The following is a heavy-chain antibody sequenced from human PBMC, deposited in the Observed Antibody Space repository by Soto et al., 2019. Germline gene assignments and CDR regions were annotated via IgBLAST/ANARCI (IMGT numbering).Heavy chain of an antibody. Sequence: VHLVQSGAEVKKPGSSVKVSCKTSGGTISTYVINWVRQAPGQGLEWIGRIIPALGAADYAQKFQDRLTITEDKSTSTAYMEMSSLRSDDTAVYYCARGGQQVVSFDYWGQGTLVAVSS. J-gene: IGHJ4*02. D-gene: IGHD6-6*01. CDR1: GGTISTYV. CDR3: ARGGQQVVSFDY. V-gene: IGHV1-69*08. CDR2: IIPALGAA.